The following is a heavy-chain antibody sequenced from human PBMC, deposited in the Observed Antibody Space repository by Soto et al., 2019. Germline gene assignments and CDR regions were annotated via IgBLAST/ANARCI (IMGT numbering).Heavy chain of an antibody. Sequence: SETLSLTCTVSGGSISGYYWSWIRQPPGKGLDFIGNVYYSGSTNYNPSLKNRVTISVDTSKNQFSLKMSSVTAADTAVYYCARGSGATFDYWGQGTLVTVSS. CDR1: GGSISGYY. CDR2: VYYSGST. V-gene: IGHV4-59*01. D-gene: IGHD3-10*01. CDR3: ARGSGATFDY. J-gene: IGHJ4*02.